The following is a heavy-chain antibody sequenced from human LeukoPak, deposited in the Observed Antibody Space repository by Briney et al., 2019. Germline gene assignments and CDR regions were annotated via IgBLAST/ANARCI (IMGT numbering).Heavy chain of an antibody. V-gene: IGHV1-24*01. Sequence: ASVKVSCKVSGYTLTELSMHWVRQAPGKGLGGMGVFDTEDGETIYAQKFQGRVTMTEDTSTDTAYMELSSLRSEDTAVYYCATEVYYDKNYWGQGTLVTVSS. CDR2: FDTEDGET. CDR1: GYTLTELS. J-gene: IGHJ4*02. D-gene: IGHD3-22*01. CDR3: ATEVYYDKNY.